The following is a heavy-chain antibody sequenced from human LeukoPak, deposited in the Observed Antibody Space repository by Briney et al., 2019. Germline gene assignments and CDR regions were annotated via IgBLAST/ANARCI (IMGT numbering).Heavy chain of an antibody. CDR2: TSSSGSV. Sequence: SETLSLTCTVSRGSISGSIRSYYWSWLRQPPGKGLEWIGYTSSSGSVNDNPSLRSRVTISVDTSKNQSFLNLCSVSAAVTAVYYCARIPLGYSGRYYFDYWGQGTLVTVSP. V-gene: IGHV4-61*01. J-gene: IGHJ4*02. CDR3: ARIPLGYSGRYYFDY. D-gene: IGHD5-12*01. CDR1: RGSISGSIRSYY.